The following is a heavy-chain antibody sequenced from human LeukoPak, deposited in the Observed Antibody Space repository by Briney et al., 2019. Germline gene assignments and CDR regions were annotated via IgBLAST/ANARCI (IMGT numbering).Heavy chain of an antibody. D-gene: IGHD6-13*01. Sequence: ASVKVSCKASGYTFTSYGISWVRQAPGQGLEWMGWISAYNGNTNYAQKLQGRVTMTTDTSTSTAYMELRSLRSDDTAVYYCAREIAAAGLGLFFDYWGQGTLVTVSS. CDR2: ISAYNGNT. V-gene: IGHV1-18*01. CDR3: AREIAAAGLGLFFDY. CDR1: GYTFTSYG. J-gene: IGHJ4*02.